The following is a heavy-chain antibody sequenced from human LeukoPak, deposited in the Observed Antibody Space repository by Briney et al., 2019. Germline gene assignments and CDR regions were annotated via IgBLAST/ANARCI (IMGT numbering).Heavy chain of an antibody. CDR3: ARDRSPTKYYDILTGPGFDP. CDR2: IIPIFGTA. J-gene: IGHJ5*02. Sequence: SVKVSCKASGGTFSSYAISWVRQAPGQGLEWMGGIIPIFGTANYAQKFQGRVTITTDESTSTAYMEMSSLRSEDTAVYYCARDRSPTKYYDILTGPGFDPWGQGTLVTVSS. D-gene: IGHD3-9*01. CDR1: GGTFSSYA. V-gene: IGHV1-69*05.